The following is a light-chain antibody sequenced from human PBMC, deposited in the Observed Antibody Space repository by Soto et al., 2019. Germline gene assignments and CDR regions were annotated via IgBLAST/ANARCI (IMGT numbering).Light chain of an antibody. V-gene: IGKV1-9*01. J-gene: IGKJ4*01. Sequence: DIQLTQSPSFLSASVGDRVTITCRASQGISSYLAWYQQKAGKAPKLLIYAASTLQSGVPSRFSGSGSGTEFTLTISSLQPEDFATYYCQQVNSSPLTFGGGTKVEIK. CDR2: AAS. CDR3: QQVNSSPLT. CDR1: QGISSY.